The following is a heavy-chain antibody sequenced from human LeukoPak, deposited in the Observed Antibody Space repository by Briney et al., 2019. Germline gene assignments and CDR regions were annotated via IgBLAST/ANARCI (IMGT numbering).Heavy chain of an antibody. V-gene: IGHV3-21*01. D-gene: IGHD2-15*01. J-gene: IGHJ4*02. CDR1: GFTFSNYN. CDR3: ARDKGRTSAGRCYLPDD. Sequence: NSGGSLRLSCAASGFTFSNYNMNWIRQAPGKGLEWLSSINTVSDYINYADSVKGRFTISTDNANNSVFLQMNGLRAEDTAVYYCARDKGRTSAGRCYLPDDWGQGTLVTVSS. CDR2: INTVSDYI.